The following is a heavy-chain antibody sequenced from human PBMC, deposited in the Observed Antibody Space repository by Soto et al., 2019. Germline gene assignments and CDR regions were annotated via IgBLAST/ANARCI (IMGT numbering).Heavy chain of an antibody. V-gene: IGHV3-23*01. D-gene: IGHD6-19*01. CDR1: GFTFSRYG. Sequence: EVQLLESGGGLVQPGGSLRLSCEASGFTFSRYGMSWVRQPPGKGLEWVSDISGSGGDTYYADSVKGRFTISRDNSKNKLYLQMSCLRAEDTAVYYCAKAMEDSSGLVGYFDYWGQGTLVSVSS. CDR3: AKAMEDSSGLVGYFDY. CDR2: ISGSGGDT. J-gene: IGHJ4*02.